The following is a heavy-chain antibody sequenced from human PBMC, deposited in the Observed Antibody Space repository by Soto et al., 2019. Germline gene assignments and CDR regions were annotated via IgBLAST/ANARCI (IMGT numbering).Heavy chain of an antibody. CDR2: ISAYNGNT. Sequence: ASVKVSCKASGYTFTSYGISWVRQAPGQGLEWMGWISAYNGNTNYAQKLQGRVTMTTDTSTSTAYMELRSLRSDDTAVYYCARVPSAATLGNWFDPWGQGTLVTVSS. J-gene: IGHJ5*02. V-gene: IGHV1-18*01. D-gene: IGHD2-15*01. CDR3: ARVPSAATLGNWFDP. CDR1: GYTFTSYG.